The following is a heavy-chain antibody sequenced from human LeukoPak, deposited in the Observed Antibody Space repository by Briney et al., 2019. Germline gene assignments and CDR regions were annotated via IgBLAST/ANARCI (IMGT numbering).Heavy chain of an antibody. Sequence: PSETLSLNCTVSGASISSYYWSWIRQPPGKGLEWIGYIYYSGSTNYNPSLKSRVTISVDTSKNQFSLKLSSVTAADTAVYYCARGKVDTAMVKRGYYYYYMDVWGKGTTVTVSS. D-gene: IGHD5-18*01. V-gene: IGHV4-59*01. CDR1: GASISSYY. CDR2: IYYSGST. CDR3: ARGKVDTAMVKRGYYYYYMDV. J-gene: IGHJ6*03.